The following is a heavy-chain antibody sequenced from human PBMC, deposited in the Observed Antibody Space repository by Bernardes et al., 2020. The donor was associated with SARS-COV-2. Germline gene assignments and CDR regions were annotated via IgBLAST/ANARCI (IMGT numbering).Heavy chain of an antibody. Sequence: GGSLRRSCAASGFTVPYAWMHWVRQAPGKGLEWVGRIKSKTNGGTTDYAAPLKGRFTISRDDSKNTVSLQMNSLKTEDTAVYYCITTGYWGQGTQVTVSS. CDR1: GFTVPYAW. J-gene: IGHJ4*02. V-gene: IGHV3-15*01. CDR3: ITTGY. CDR2: IKSKTNGGTT.